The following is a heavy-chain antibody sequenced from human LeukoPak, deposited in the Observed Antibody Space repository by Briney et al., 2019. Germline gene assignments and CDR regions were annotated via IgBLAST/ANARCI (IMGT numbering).Heavy chain of an antibody. CDR1: GFTFSSYA. Sequence: PGRSLRLSCAASGFTFSSYAMHWVRQAPGRGLEWVTVIWYDGSNKHYTDSVKGRFTISRDNSKNTLYLQMDSLRAEDTAVYYCARAFGASSGYSVDYWGQGTLVTVSS. V-gene: IGHV3-33*01. CDR3: ARAFGASSGYSVDY. CDR2: IWYDGSNK. J-gene: IGHJ4*02. D-gene: IGHD3-22*01.